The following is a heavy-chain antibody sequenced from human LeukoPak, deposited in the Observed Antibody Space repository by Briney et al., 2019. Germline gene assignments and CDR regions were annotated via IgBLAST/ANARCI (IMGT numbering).Heavy chain of an antibody. V-gene: IGHV3-30*02. Sequence: PGGSLRLSCAASAFTFSTYCMHWVRQAPGKGLEWVSFTRYDGSQNYYADSVKGRFIISRDNSKITLYLQMNSLKAEDTAVYYCAKSSGGNRGYFDYWGQGTLVTVSS. J-gene: IGHJ4*02. CDR2: TRYDGSQN. D-gene: IGHD4-23*01. CDR1: AFTFSTYC. CDR3: AKSSGGNRGYFDY.